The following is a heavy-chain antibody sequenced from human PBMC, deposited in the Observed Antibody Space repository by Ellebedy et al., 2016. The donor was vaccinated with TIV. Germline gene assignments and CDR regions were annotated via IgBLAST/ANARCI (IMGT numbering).Heavy chain of an antibody. D-gene: IGHD3-3*02. CDR1: GFTFSSYA. CDR3: AKISPTHRGAFDI. Sequence: GESLKISCEASGFTFSSYAMSWLRQALGKGLEWVSVFGGRSTTTYYADSVKGRFTISRDNSKNTLFLQMNSLRGDDTARYYCAKISPTHRGAFDIWGQGTMVTVSS. J-gene: IGHJ3*02. V-gene: IGHV3-23*01. CDR2: FGGRSTTT.